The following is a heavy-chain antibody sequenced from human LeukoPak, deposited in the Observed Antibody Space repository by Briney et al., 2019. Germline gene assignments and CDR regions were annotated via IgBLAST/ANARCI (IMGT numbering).Heavy chain of an antibody. Sequence: GGSLRLSCAASGFTFTDYYMSWIRQAPGKGLEWLSYISSSGSTIYYADSVKGRFTISGDNAKNSLYLQMNSLRAEDTAVYYCARETRLMKGVVEVTALDDWGQGTLVTVSS. CDR2: ISSSGSTI. D-gene: IGHD3-3*01. J-gene: IGHJ4*02. CDR3: ARETRLMKGVVEVTALDD. CDR1: GFTFTDYY. V-gene: IGHV3-11*04.